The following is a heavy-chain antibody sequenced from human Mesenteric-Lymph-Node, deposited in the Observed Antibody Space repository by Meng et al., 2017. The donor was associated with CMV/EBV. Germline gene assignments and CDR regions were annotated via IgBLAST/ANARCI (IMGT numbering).Heavy chain of an antibody. V-gene: IGHV4-39*01. Sequence: QLRQSYPCQVTPSATLSLLCPVSDVSLSSFCYSVSIRPPPGRGLAWIGSVHYTGSTYYSPSLKSRVPVSVDTSTNQFSLRLTSVTAADTAVYYCARPFLSWHSPRLDPFGAWGQGTLVTVSS. CDR1: DVSLSSFCY. CDR3: ARPFLSWHSPRLDPFGA. D-gene: IGHD6-19*01. J-gene: IGHJ5*02. CDR2: VHYTGST.